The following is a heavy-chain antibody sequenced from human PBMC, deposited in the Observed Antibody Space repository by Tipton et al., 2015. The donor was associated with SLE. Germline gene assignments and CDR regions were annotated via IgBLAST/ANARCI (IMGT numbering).Heavy chain of an antibody. D-gene: IGHD3-22*01. CDR3: AGDSGGSYYDNGGYYQLANRHFDY. Sequence: TLSLTCTVSGGSIRTYYWSWIRQTPGKGLEWIGYMYYSGITNYNPSLNSRVTISLDTSTDRISLKVTSVTAADTAVYYCAGDSGGSYYDNGGYYQLANRHFDYWGRGTLVTVSS. CDR2: MYYSGIT. V-gene: IGHV4-59*01. J-gene: IGHJ4*02. CDR1: GGSIRTYY.